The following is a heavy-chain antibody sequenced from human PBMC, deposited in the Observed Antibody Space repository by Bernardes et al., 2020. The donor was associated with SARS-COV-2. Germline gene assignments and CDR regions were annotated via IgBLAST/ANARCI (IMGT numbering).Heavy chain of an antibody. CDR3: AKDHVAAPKVHLDY. J-gene: IGHJ4*02. Sequence: GGSLRLSCAASGFTFSSYAMSWVRQAPGKGLEWVSAISGSGGSTYYADSVKGRFTISRDNSKNTLYLQMNSLRAEDTAVYYCAKDHVAAPKVHLDYWGQGTLVTVSS. V-gene: IGHV3-23*01. D-gene: IGHD6-6*01. CDR2: ISGSGGST. CDR1: GFTFSSYA.